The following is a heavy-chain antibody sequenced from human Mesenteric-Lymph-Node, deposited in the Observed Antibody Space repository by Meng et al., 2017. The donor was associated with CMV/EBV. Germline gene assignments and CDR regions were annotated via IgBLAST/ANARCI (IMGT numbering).Heavy chain of an antibody. Sequence: GESLKISCAASGFTFRSYAMHWVRQAPGKGLEWVAVISYDGSNKYYADSVKGRFTISRDNSKNTLYLQMNSLRAEDTAVYYCARDWRGTWAVAGTLSLDYWGQGTLVTVSS. CDR3: ARDWRGTWAVAGTLSLDY. V-gene: IGHV3-30-3*01. J-gene: IGHJ4*02. D-gene: IGHD6-19*01. CDR1: GFTFRSYA. CDR2: ISYDGSNK.